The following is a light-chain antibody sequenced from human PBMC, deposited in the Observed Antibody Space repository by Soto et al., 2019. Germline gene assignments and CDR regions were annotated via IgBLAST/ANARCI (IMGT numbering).Light chain of an antibody. Sequence: QSVLTPPPSVSGAPGQRVTISCTGSSSNIGAGYDVHWYHQLPGTAPKRLIYGNSNRPSGVPDRFSGSKSGTSASLAITGLQAEDEADYYCQSYDSSLSGYVFGTGTKVTVL. V-gene: IGLV1-40*01. CDR2: GNS. CDR3: QSYDSSLSGYV. CDR1: SSNIGAGYD. J-gene: IGLJ1*01.